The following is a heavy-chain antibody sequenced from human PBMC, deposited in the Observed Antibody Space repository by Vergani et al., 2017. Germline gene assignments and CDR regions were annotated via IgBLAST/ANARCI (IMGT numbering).Heavy chain of an antibody. V-gene: IGHV5-51*03. CDR2: IYLADSDT. Sequence: EVELVQSGPEMREPGESLKISCKGSEYSFGNYWIGWVRQMPGKGLEWMGIIYLADSDTRYSPSFQGQVTISADKSISTAFLQWDSLKASDTALYYCARVGWSYYDSSGYYYAPGGWFDPWGQGTLVTVSS. D-gene: IGHD3-22*01. CDR3: ARVGWSYYDSSGYYYAPGGWFDP. J-gene: IGHJ5*02. CDR1: EYSFGNYW.